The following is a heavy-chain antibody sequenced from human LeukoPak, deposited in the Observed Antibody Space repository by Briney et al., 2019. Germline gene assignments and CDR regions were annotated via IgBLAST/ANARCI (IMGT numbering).Heavy chain of an antibody. CDR1: GYTFTSYY. Sequence: ASVKVSCKASGYTFTSYYMHWVRQAPGQGLEWMGIINPTGSTTYAQKFQGRVTMTRDTSTSTVYMELSSLRSEDTAVYYCASSGYGQSDSGGYWGQGTLVTVSS. CDR3: ASSGYGQSDSGGY. V-gene: IGHV1-46*01. J-gene: IGHJ4*02. D-gene: IGHD3-22*01. CDR2: INPTGST.